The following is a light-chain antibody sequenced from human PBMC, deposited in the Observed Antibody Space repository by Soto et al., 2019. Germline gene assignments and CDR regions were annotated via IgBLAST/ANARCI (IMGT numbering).Light chain of an antibody. Sequence: DIQMTQSPSTLSTSVGDRVTITCRASQSIGRWLAWYQQKPGKAPKLLISEASILESGVPSRFSGSGSGTEFTLTISSLQPDDFATYSCHQFYNYPWTFGQGTKLEIK. J-gene: IGKJ1*01. V-gene: IGKV1-5*03. CDR3: HQFYNYPWT. CDR2: EAS. CDR1: QSIGRW.